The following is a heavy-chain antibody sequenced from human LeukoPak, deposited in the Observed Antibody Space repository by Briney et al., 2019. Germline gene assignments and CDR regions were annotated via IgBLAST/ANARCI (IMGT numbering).Heavy chain of an antibody. CDR2: ISSSGSTI. D-gene: IGHD6-19*01. V-gene: IGHV3-48*03. Sequence: GGSLRLSCAASGFTFSSYEMNWVRQAPGKGREWVSYISSSGSTIYYADSVKGGFTISRDNSKNTLYLQMNSLRAEDTAVYYCAKGDSGWWRLGYWGQGTLVTVSS. J-gene: IGHJ4*02. CDR3: AKGDSGWWRLGY. CDR1: GFTFSSYE.